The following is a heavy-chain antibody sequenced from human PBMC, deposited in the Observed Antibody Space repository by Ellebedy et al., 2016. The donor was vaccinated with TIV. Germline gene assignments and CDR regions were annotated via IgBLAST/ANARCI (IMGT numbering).Heavy chain of an antibody. CDR3: ARPYCGGDCYSRAALNYAFDI. D-gene: IGHD2-21*02. CDR1: GYSFTSYW. Sequence: GESLKISXKGSGYSFTSYWISWVRQMPGKGLEWMGRIDPSDSYTNYSPSFQGHVTISADKSISTAYLQWSSLKASDTAMYYCARPYCGGDCYSRAALNYAFDIWGQGTMVTVSS. CDR2: IDPSDSYT. V-gene: IGHV5-10-1*01. J-gene: IGHJ3*02.